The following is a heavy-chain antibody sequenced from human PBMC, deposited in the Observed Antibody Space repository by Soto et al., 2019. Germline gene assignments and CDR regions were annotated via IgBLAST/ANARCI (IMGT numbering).Heavy chain of an antibody. CDR3: AKVPNWNDLGRFDP. J-gene: IGHJ5*02. CDR1: GFTFSTFA. CDR2: ISGSGGST. V-gene: IGHV3-23*01. Sequence: GGSLRLSCAASGFTFSTFAMSWVRQASGKGLECVSTISGSGGSTYYADSVRGRFTISRDNSKNTLYLQMNSLRAEDTAVYYCAKVPNWNDLGRFDPWGQGTLVTVSS. D-gene: IGHD1-1*01.